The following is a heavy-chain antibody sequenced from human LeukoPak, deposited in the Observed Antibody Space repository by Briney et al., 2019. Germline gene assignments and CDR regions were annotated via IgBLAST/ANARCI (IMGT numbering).Heavy chain of an antibody. CDR2: ISSSSSYI. CDR3: ARDLGYSYGYGDYFDY. J-gene: IGHJ4*02. CDR1: GFTFSSYS. V-gene: IGHV3-21*01. Sequence: GGSLRLSCAASGFTFSSYSMNWVRQAPGKGLEWVSSISSSSSYIYYADSVKGRFTISRDNAKNSLYLQMNSLRAEDTAVYYCARDLGYSYGYGDYFDYWGQGTLVTVSS. D-gene: IGHD5-18*01.